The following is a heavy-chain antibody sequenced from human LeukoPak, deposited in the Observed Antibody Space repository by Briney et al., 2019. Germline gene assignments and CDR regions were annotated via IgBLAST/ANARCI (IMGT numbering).Heavy chain of an antibody. V-gene: IGHV4-39*01. CDR1: GGSISTSSYY. Sequence: SETLSLTCTVSGGSISTSSYYWGWIRQPPGKGLEWIGNIHNSESTYYNPSLKSRVTMSVDTSKNQFSLKLSSVTAADTAVYYCARGRGVPYYYDSSGYYPADYWGQGTLVTVSS. CDR3: ARGRGVPYYYDSSGYYPADY. J-gene: IGHJ4*02. D-gene: IGHD3-22*01. CDR2: IHNSEST.